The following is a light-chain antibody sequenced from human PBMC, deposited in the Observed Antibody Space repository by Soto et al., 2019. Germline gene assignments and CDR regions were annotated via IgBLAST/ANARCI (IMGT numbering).Light chain of an antibody. CDR1: QSVSSSY. CDR3: QQYGSSHRFT. CDR2: GAS. J-gene: IGKJ3*01. V-gene: IGKV3-20*01. Sequence: EIVLTQSPGTLSLSPGERATLSCRASQSVSSSYLAWYQQKPGQAPRLLIYGASSRATGIPDRFSGSGSGTDFTLTTSRLEPEDFAVYYCQQYGSSHRFTFGPGTKVDIK.